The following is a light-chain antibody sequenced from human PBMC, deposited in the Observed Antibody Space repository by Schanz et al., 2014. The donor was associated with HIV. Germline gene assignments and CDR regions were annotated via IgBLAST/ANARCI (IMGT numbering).Light chain of an antibody. V-gene: IGKV3-20*01. J-gene: IGKJ3*01. Sequence: ETVLTQSPGTLSLSPGERATLSCRASQSVSSSYLAWYQQKPGQAPRLLIYGVSTRATGSPDRFSGSGSGTDCTLTISRLEPEDFEVYYCQHYGSSFGPGTKVDIK. CDR3: QHYGSS. CDR2: GVS. CDR1: QSVSSSY.